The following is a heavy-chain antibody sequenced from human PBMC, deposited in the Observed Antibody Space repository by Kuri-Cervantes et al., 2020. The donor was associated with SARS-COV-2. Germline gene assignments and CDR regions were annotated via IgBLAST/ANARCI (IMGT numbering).Heavy chain of an antibody. CDR2: INPNSGGT. J-gene: IGHJ3*02. V-gene: IGHV1-2*02. CDR3: ARDLEAVAGGAFDI. CDR1: GYTFTSYY. D-gene: IGHD6-19*01. Sequence: ASVKVSCKASGYTFTSYYMHWVRQAPGQGLEWMGWINPNSGGTNYAQKFQGRVTMTRDTSISTAYMELSRLRSDDTAVYYCARDLEAVAGGAFDIWGQGTMVTDSS.